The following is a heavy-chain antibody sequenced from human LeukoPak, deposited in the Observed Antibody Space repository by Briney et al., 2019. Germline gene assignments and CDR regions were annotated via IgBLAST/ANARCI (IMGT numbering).Heavy chain of an antibody. V-gene: IGHV1-69*04. Sequence: VASVKVSCKASGGTFSSYAISWVRQAPGQGLEWMGRIIPILGIANYAQKFQGRVTITADKSTSTAYMELSSLRSEDTAVYYCAGYYDILTGPRPHGYYYYGMDVWGQGTTVTVSS. D-gene: IGHD3-9*01. CDR3: AGYYDILTGPRPHGYYYYGMDV. CDR1: GGTFSSYA. CDR2: IIPILGIA. J-gene: IGHJ6*02.